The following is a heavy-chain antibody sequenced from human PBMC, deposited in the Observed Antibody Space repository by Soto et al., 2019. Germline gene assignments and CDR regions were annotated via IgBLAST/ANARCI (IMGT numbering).Heavy chain of an antibody. CDR2: MNPNSGNT. CDR3: ARKATQQLAWVYYYYYGMDV. J-gene: IGHJ6*02. CDR1: GYTFTSYD. D-gene: IGHD6-13*01. V-gene: IGHV1-8*01. Sequence: VASVKVSCKASGYTFTSYDINWVRQATGQGLEWMGWMNPNSGNTGYAQKFQGRVTMTRNTSISTAYMELSSLRSEDTAVYYCARKATQQLAWVYYYYYGMDVWGQGTTVTVSS.